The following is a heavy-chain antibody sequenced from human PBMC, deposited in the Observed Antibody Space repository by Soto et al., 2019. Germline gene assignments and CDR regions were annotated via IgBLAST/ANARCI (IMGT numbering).Heavy chain of an antibody. CDR1: GGSFSGYY. V-gene: IGHV4-34*01. CDR3: ARYLSSSSSNFDY. CDR2: INHSGST. D-gene: IGHD6-6*01. J-gene: IGHJ4*02. Sequence: SETLSLTCAVYGGSFSGYYWSWIRQPPGKGLEWIGEINHSGSTNYNPSLKSRVTISVDTSKNQFSLKLSSVTAADTAVYYCARYLSSSSSNFDYWGQGTLVTVSS.